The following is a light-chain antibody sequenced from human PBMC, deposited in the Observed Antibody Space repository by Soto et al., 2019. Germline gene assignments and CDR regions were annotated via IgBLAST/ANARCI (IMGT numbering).Light chain of an antibody. Sequence: TQSSGTLSLPPGQGPPLSVQGGRRVSSSCFAGYQQKPGESPRPLVYGASTRATGTPARFSGSGSGTEFTPPISSLQAEDVAVYYCQQYNQWPPYTFGQGTKVDIK. V-gene: IGKV3-15*01. J-gene: IGKJ2*01. CDR3: QQYNQWPPYT. CDR2: GAS. CDR1: RRVSSS.